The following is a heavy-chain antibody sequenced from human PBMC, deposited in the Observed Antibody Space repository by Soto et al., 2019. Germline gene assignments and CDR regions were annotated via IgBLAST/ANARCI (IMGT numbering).Heavy chain of an antibody. Sequence: PGGSLRLSCAASGFTFSSYAMSWVRQAPGKGLEWVAAISGSGGSTYYADSVKGRFTISRDNSKNTLYLQMNSLRAEDTAVYYCARHDYDVWSGYYSDYWGQGTLVTVSS. CDR3: ARHDYDVWSGYYSDY. D-gene: IGHD3-3*01. CDR2: ISGSGGST. CDR1: GFTFSSYA. V-gene: IGHV3-23*01. J-gene: IGHJ4*02.